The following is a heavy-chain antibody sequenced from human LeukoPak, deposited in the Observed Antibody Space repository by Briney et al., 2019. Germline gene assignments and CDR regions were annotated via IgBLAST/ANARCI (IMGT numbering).Heavy chain of an antibody. Sequence: GASVKVSCKASGYTFTSYGISWVRQAPGQGLEWMGIINPSGGSTSYAQKFQGRVTMAEDTSTDTAYMELSSLRSEDTAVYYCATGYSSSWPDPDYWGQGTLVTVSS. V-gene: IGHV1-46*01. CDR3: ATGYSSSWPDPDY. J-gene: IGHJ4*02. CDR1: GYTFTSYG. D-gene: IGHD6-13*01. CDR2: INPSGGST.